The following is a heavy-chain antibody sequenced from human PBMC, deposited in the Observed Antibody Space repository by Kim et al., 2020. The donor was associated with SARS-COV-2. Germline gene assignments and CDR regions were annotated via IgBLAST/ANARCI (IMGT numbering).Heavy chain of an antibody. Sequence: YADSVKGRFTISRDNSKNTLYLQMNSLRAEDTAVYYCAKDRDDGSGWGSYWGQGTLVTVSS. D-gene: IGHD3-10*01. V-gene: IGHV3-23*01. CDR3: AKDRDDGSGWGSY. J-gene: IGHJ4*02.